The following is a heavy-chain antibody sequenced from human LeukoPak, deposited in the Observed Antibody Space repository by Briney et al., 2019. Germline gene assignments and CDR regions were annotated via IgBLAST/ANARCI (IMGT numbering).Heavy chain of an antibody. V-gene: IGHV3-53*01. CDR2: IYSGGST. J-gene: IGHJ4*02. Sequence: GGSLRLSCAASGFTVSSNYMNWVRQAPGKGLEWVSVIYSGGSTYYADSVKGRFTISRDNSRNTLYLQMNSLRAEDTAVYCCARGGGSSWYYYWGQGTLVTVSS. CDR3: ARGGGSSWYYY. D-gene: IGHD6-13*01. CDR1: GFTVSSNY.